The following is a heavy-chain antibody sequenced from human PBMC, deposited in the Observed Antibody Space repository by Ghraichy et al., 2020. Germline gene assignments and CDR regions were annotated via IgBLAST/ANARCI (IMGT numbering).Heavy chain of an antibody. CDR1: GFTFSTYA. Sequence: GGSLRLSCAASGFTFSTYAMSWVRQAPGKGLEWVSVILGSGDSTFYADSVKGRFTISRDNFRNTLYLEMNSLRVEDTAVYYCGKGGYYFGMVVWGQGTTVTVSS. CDR2: ILGSGDST. V-gene: IGHV3-23*01. CDR3: GKGGYYFGMVV. J-gene: IGHJ6*02.